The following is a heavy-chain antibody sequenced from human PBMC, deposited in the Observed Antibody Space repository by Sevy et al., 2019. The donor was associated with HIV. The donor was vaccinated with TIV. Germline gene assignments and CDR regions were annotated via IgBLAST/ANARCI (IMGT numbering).Heavy chain of an antibody. CDR2: ISSSCSTI. Sequence: GGSLRLSCAASGFTFSSYEMNWVRQAPGKGLEWVSYISSSCSTIYYADSVKGRFTISRDNAKNSLYLQMNSLRAEDTAVYYCARIARDIVVVPAAMLSTAYYYYYYYMDVWGKGTTVTVSS. V-gene: IGHV3-48*03. CDR3: ARIARDIVVVPAAMLSTAYYYYYYYMDV. CDR1: GFTFSSYE. D-gene: IGHD2-2*01. J-gene: IGHJ6*03.